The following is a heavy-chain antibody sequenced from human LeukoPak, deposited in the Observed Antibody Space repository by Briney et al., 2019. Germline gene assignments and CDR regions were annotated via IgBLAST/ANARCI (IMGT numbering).Heavy chain of an antibody. Sequence: SETLSLTCTVTGDSISSTSGFWGWIRQPPGKGMEWIGTIHYAGTIYYNPSFKSRLTISVDTSKNQFSLKLSSVTAADTAVYYCARHKPDPDYGGNLDYWGQGTLVTVSS. V-gene: IGHV4-39*01. D-gene: IGHD4-23*01. CDR1: GDSISSTSGF. CDR3: ARHKPDPDYGGNLDY. CDR2: IHYAGTI. J-gene: IGHJ4*02.